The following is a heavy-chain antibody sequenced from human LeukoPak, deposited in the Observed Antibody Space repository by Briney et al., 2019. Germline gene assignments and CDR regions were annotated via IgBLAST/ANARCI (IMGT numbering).Heavy chain of an antibody. Sequence: GESLKISCKGSGYSFLSHWIGWVRQMPGKGLEWMGIIYPGDSDTRYNPSFQGQVTISADKSISTAYLQWRSLKASDTAMYYCARHASPYSSNYYFDYWGQGALVTVSS. J-gene: IGHJ4*02. V-gene: IGHV5-51*01. CDR1: GYSFLSHW. CDR2: IYPGDSDT. CDR3: ARHASPYSSNYYFDY. D-gene: IGHD6-13*01.